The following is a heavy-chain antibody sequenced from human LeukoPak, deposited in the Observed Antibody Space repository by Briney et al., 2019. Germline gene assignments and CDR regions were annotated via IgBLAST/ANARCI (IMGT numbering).Heavy chain of an antibody. CDR2: VSASGSST. CDR1: ALSFSTNA. V-gene: IGHV3-23*01. D-gene: IGHD3-9*01. Sequence: GGPLRLSCPAPALSFSTNAMSWARQVPGKGPNSVSPVSASGSSTYYADSVQGRFTSSRDNSKNILYLQMNTLRGEDTARYYCVKDFPTLAIFPSAPHWGQGTQVIISS. J-gene: IGHJ1*01. CDR3: VKDFPTLAIFPSAPH.